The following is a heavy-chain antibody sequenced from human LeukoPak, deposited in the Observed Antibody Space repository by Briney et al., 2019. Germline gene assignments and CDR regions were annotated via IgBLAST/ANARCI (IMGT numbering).Heavy chain of an antibody. J-gene: IGHJ4*02. CDR1: GCTLSTNAVG. D-gene: IGHD6-25*01. CDR3: AHRRLGSSGGFGNFDY. V-gene: IGHV2-5*02. Sequence: PAPTLVKTSQTLTLTCTCSGCTLSTNAVGVGWIRQPPGKTLEWLTLNYWDDGKRYSPSLKSRLTITNDTSKNQVVLTMTNMDPVDTATYYCAHRRLGSSGGFGNFDYWGQGTLVTVSS. CDR2: NYWDDGK.